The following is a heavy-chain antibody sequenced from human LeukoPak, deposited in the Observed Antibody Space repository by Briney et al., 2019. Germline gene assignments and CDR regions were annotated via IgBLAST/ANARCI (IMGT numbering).Heavy chain of an antibody. CDR2: ISSSSSYI. D-gene: IGHD4/OR15-4a*01. J-gene: IGHJ6*02. Sequence: PGGSLRLSCAASGFTFSSYSMNWVRQAPGKGLEWVSSISSSSSYIYYADSVKGRFTISRDNAKNSLYLQMNSLSAEDTAVYYCARSGETGSSDYGVYYYYGMDVWGQGTTVTVSS. V-gene: IGHV3-21*01. CDR3: ARSGETGSSDYGVYYYYGMDV. CDR1: GFTFSSYS.